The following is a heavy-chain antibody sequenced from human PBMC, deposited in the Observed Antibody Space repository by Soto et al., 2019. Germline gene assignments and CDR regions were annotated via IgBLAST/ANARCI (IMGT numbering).Heavy chain of an antibody. CDR3: ARVYCSGGSCYSRPDYYYGMDV. V-gene: IGHV3-33*01. Sequence: QVQLVESGGGVFQPGRSLRLSCAASGFTCSSYGMHWVRQAPGKGLEWVAVIWYDGSNKYYADSVKGRFTISRDNSKNTLYLQMNSLRAEDTAVYYCARVYCSGGSCYSRPDYYYGMDVWGQGTTVPVSS. CDR1: GFTCSSYG. D-gene: IGHD2-15*01. J-gene: IGHJ6*02. CDR2: IWYDGSNK.